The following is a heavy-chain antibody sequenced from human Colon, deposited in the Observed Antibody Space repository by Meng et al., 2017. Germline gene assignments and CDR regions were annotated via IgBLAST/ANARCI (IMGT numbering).Heavy chain of an antibody. D-gene: IGHD5-24*01. V-gene: IGHV1-18*01. CDR3: ARDRLNYWFDP. CDR1: GYSFTNYD. J-gene: IGHJ5*02. Sequence: HVHLVQSGAEVKKPGASVKVSCKTSGYSFTNYDIGWVRQAPGQGLEWVGSITPYNGNAKSSQKFQGRVTMTTDTSTSTAYLELRSLRSDDTAVYFCARDRLNYWFDPWGQGTLVTVSS. CDR2: ITPYNGNA.